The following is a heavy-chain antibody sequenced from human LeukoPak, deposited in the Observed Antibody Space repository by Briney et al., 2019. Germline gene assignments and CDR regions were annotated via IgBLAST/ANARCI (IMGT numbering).Heavy chain of an antibody. CDR2: IYSGGNT. Sequence: PGGSLRLSCAASGFIVSSNYMGWVRRAPGKGLEYVSVIYSGGNTYYGGSAKGRFTISRDNSKNTIYLQMNSLRAEDTAVFYCARLVATTGRPYFDYWGQGNLVTVSS. V-gene: IGHV3-53*01. CDR1: GFIVSSNY. CDR3: ARLVATTGRPYFDY. J-gene: IGHJ4*02. D-gene: IGHD1-1*01.